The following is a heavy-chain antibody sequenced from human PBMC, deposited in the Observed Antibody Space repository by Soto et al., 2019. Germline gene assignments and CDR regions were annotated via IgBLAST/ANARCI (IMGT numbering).Heavy chain of an antibody. CDR1: GDTFTDSS. D-gene: IGHD3-3*01. CDR2: INLNSGDT. V-gene: IGHV1-2*02. Sequence: QVQLVQSGAEVKKPGASVKVSCKASGDTFTDSSMHWVRQAPGQGLEWMGWINLNSGDTFYAQVFQGRDTMTRDRSIVTAYMELSRLESDDTGVYYCARDLGGYDLYGPDTWGQGTLVTVSS. J-gene: IGHJ5*02. CDR3: ARDLGGYDLYGPDT.